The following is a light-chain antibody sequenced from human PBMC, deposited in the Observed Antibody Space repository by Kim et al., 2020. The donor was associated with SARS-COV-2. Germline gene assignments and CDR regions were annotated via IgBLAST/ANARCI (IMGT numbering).Light chain of an antibody. CDR1: QSVSSY. Sequence: SLSPGERATLSCRASQSVSSYFAWYQQKPGQAPRLLIYDASNRATGIPARFSGSGSGTDFTLTISSLEPEDFAVYYCQQRSNWPTFGGGTKVDIK. CDR3: QQRSNWPT. V-gene: IGKV3-11*01. J-gene: IGKJ4*01. CDR2: DAS.